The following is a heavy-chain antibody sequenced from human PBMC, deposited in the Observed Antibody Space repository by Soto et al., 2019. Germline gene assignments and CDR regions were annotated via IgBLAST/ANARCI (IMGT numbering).Heavy chain of an antibody. CDR2: ISAYNGNT. D-gene: IGHD2-15*01. J-gene: IGHJ3*02. V-gene: IGHV1-18*01. CDR3: ARDKGKIGYCSGGSCYRLDAFDI. Sequence: ASVKVSCKASGYTFTSYGISWVRQAPGQGLEWMGWISAYNGNTNYAQKLQGRVTMTTDTSTSTAYMELRSLGSDDTAVYYCARDKGKIGYCSGGSCYRLDAFDIWGQGTMVTVSS. CDR1: GYTFTSYG.